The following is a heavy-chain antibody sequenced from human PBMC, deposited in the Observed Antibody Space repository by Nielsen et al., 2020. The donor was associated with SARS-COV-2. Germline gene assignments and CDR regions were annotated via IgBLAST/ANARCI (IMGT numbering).Heavy chain of an antibody. V-gene: IGHV3-30*14. Sequence: GGSLRLSCAASGFTFSSYAMHWVRQAPGKGLEWVAVISYDGSNKYYADSVKGRFTISRDNSKNTLYLQMNSLRAEDTAVYYCARGDYGYAFDIWGQGTMVTVSS. CDR2: ISYDGSNK. J-gene: IGHJ3*02. CDR3: ARGDYGYAFDI. D-gene: IGHD4-17*01. CDR1: GFTFSSYA.